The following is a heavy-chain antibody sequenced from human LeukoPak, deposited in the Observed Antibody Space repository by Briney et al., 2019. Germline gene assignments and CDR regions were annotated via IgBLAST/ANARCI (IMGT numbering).Heavy chain of an antibody. V-gene: IGHV4-59*11. CDR1: GVSINSHY. CDR2: IYHNGTT. CDR3: ARVGSGWYYFDS. Sequence: SETLSLTCIVSGVSINSHYWTWIRQPPGKGLEWVGCIYHNGTTDYNASLKSRVTMSLETSNNQFSLKLSSVTAADTAVYYCARVGSGWYYFDSWGQGTLVTVSS. J-gene: IGHJ4*02. D-gene: IGHD6-19*01.